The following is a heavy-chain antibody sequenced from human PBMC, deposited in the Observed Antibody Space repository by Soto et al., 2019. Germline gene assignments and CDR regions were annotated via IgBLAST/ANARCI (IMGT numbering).Heavy chain of an antibody. Sequence: PGGSLRLSCVASGLTFGSRAMSWVLQAPGEGLQWVSTITDTGGDAKYADSVRGRFVISRDNSKKTLYLQMTSLTAEDSAMYFCARGSTDSYPGSRIFDFWGRGTLVTVSS. CDR3: ARGSTDSYPGSRIFDF. D-gene: IGHD3-10*01. CDR1: GLTFGSRA. V-gene: IGHV3-23*01. CDR2: ITDTGGDA. J-gene: IGHJ4*02.